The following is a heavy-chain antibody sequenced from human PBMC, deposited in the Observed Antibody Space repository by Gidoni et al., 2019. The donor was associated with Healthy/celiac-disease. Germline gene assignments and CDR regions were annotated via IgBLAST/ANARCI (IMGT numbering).Heavy chain of an antibody. J-gene: IGHJ6*02. Sequence: EVQLLESGGGLVQPGGSLRLSCAASGFTFSSYAMSWVRQAPGKGLEWVSAISGSGGSTYYADSVKGRFTISRDNSKNTLYLQMNSLRAEDTAVYYCAKDYDILTGYYTTGYYYYGMDVWGQGTTVTVSS. CDR1: GFTFSSYA. CDR2: ISGSGGST. D-gene: IGHD3-9*01. CDR3: AKDYDILTGYYTTGYYYYGMDV. V-gene: IGHV3-23*01.